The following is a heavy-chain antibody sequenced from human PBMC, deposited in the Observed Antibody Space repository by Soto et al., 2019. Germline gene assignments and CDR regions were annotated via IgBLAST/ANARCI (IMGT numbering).Heavy chain of an antibody. D-gene: IGHD3-3*01. CDR3: ARTESYDFWSGYYSWFDP. V-gene: IGHV1-69*01. Sequence: SVKVSCKASGGTFSSYAISWVRQAPGQGLEWMGGIIPIFGTANYAQKFQGRVTITADESTSTAYMELSSLRSEDTAVYYCARTESYDFWSGYYSWFDPWGQGTLVTVSS. CDR1: GGTFSSYA. J-gene: IGHJ5*02. CDR2: IIPIFGTA.